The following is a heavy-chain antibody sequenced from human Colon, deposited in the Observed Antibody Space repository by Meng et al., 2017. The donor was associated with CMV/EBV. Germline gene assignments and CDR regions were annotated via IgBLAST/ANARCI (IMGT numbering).Heavy chain of an antibody. V-gene: IGHV3-7*01. Sequence: GESLKISCRGSGFTFGDYGMSWVRQVPGKGLEWLANIDGDGSVTNYVDSVRGRFTISRDNAKNSVYLQMNSLRDEDTAVYYCTTDGGFFRFDTWGQGTLVTVSS. CDR1: GFTFGDYG. J-gene: IGHJ5*02. CDR2: IDGDGSVT. D-gene: IGHD3-3*01. CDR3: TTDGGFFRFDT.